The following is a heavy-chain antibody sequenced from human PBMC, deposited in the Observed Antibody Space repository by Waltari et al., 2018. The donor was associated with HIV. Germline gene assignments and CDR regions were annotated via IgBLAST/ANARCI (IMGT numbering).Heavy chain of an antibody. CDR1: GGSFSGYY. D-gene: IGHD3-3*01. CDR3: AREKGYYDFWRTWGMDV. CDR2: INHSGST. Sequence: QVQLQQWGAGLLKPSETLSLTCAVYGGSFSGYYWSWIRQPPGKGLEWIGEINHSGSTNYNPSLKSRVTISVDTSKNQFSLKLSSVTAADTAVYYCAREKGYYDFWRTWGMDVWGQGTTVTVSS. J-gene: IGHJ6*02. V-gene: IGHV4-34*01.